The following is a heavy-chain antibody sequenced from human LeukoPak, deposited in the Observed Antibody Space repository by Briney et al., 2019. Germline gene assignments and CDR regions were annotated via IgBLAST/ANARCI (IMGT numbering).Heavy chain of an antibody. CDR3: AKTPNYYGSGSYFLLDY. Sequence: GGSLRLSCAASGFTFSSYAMSWVRQAPGKGLEWASAISGSGGSTYYADSVKGRFTISRDNSKNTLYLQMNSLRAEDTAVYYCAKTPNYYGSGSYFLLDYWGQGTLVTVSS. J-gene: IGHJ4*02. V-gene: IGHV3-23*01. D-gene: IGHD3-10*01. CDR2: ISGSGGST. CDR1: GFTFSSYA.